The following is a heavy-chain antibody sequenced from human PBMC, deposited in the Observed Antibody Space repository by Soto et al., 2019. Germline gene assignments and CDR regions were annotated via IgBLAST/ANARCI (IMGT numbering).Heavy chain of an antibody. V-gene: IGHV3-30*18. CDR1: GFTFNTYG. D-gene: IGHD2-2*02. CDR2: ISYDGSEK. CDR3: AKSPNFYCSSPNCYKYYFDH. Sequence: AXGSLRLSCAASGFTFNTYGMHWVRQAPGKGLEWVAVISYDGSEKYYVDSVKGRFTISKDNSKNTLYLQMNSLRPEDTAVYYCAKSPNFYCSSPNCYKYYFDHWGQGTRVTVSS. J-gene: IGHJ4*02.